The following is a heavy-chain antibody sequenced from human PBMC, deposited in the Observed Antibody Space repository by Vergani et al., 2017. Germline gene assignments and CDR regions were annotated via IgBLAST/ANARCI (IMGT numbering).Heavy chain of an antibody. D-gene: IGHD1-1*01. V-gene: IGHV5-51*01. CDR3: ARDNTRKLERRNYYYYGMDV. J-gene: IGHJ6*02. Sequence: EVQLVQSGAEVKKPGASLKISCKGSGYSFTSYWIGWVRQMPGKGLEWMGIIYPGDSDTRYSPSFQGQVTISADKSISTAYLQWSSLKASETAMYYCARDNTRKLERRNYYYYGMDVWGQGTTVTVAS. CDR1: GYSFTSYW. CDR2: IYPGDSDT.